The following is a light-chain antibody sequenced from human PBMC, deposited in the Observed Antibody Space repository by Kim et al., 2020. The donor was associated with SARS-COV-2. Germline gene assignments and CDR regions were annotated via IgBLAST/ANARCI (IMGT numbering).Light chain of an antibody. CDR1: QSIDSW. J-gene: IGKJ4*01. Sequence: AFVGDRLTNTCRASQSIDSWLAWHQQKPGKAPKLLIYRESDLESGVPSRFSGSGSGTGFTLTISSLQPDDFATYYCQQYQAYPVTFGGGTKVDIK. CDR2: RES. V-gene: IGKV1-5*03. CDR3: QQYQAYPVT.